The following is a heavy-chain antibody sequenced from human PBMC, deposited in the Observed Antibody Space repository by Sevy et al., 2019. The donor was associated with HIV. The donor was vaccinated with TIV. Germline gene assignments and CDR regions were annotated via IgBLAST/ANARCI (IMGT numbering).Heavy chain of an antibody. V-gene: IGHV3-23*01. CDR3: AKDPPNQDYYDSSSSGYFDS. D-gene: IGHD3-22*01. CDR2: ISTSGDNT. CDR1: GFTFSNYA. J-gene: IGHJ4*02. Sequence: GGSLRLSCAASGFTFSNYAMSWVRQAPGKGLQWVSVISTSGDNTYYADSVKGRFTISRDNSKNSLYLQMSSLSAEDTAVYFCAKDPPNQDYYDSSSSGYFDSWGQGTLVTVSS.